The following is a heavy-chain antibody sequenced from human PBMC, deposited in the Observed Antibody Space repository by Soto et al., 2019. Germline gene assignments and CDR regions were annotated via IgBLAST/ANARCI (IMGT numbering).Heavy chain of an antibody. CDR3: AKRTNWNYIRDAFDI. CDR1: GFTFSNYA. CDR2: ISGGGRST. Sequence: GGSLRLSCEASGFTFSNYAMSWFRQAPGKGLEWVSNISGGGRSTYHIDSVKGRFTISRDNSKNTLYLQMSSLRAEDTAVYYCAKRTNWNYIRDAFDIWGQGTMVTVSS. D-gene: IGHD1-7*01. V-gene: IGHV3-23*01. J-gene: IGHJ3*02.